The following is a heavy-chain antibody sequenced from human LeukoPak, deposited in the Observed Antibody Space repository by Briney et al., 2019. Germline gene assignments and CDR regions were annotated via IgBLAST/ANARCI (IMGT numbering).Heavy chain of an antibody. Sequence: ASVKVSCKASGGTFSSYAISWVRQAPGQGLEWMGGIIPIFGTANYAQKFQGRVTITADESTSTAHMELSSLRSEDTAVYYCARDSRDEFGQYGMDVWGQGTTVTVSS. D-gene: IGHD5-24*01. CDR3: ARDSRDEFGQYGMDV. J-gene: IGHJ6*02. CDR1: GGTFSSYA. V-gene: IGHV1-69*13. CDR2: IIPIFGTA.